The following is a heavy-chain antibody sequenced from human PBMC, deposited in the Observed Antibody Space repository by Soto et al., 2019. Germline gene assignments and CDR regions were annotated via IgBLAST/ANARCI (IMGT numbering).Heavy chain of an antibody. Sequence: SETLSLTCTVSGGSINSYYWNWIRQPPGKGLEWIAYMYHSGSTYYNPSLKSRVTISVDTSKNQFSLKLSSVTAADTAVYYCARLGYGDGMDVWGQGTTVTVSS. CDR3: ARLGYGDGMDV. D-gene: IGHD4-17*01. J-gene: IGHJ6*02. V-gene: IGHV4-59*08. CDR2: MYHSGST. CDR1: GGSINSYY.